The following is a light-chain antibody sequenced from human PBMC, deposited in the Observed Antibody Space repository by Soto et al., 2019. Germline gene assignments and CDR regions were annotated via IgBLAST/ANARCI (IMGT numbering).Light chain of an antibody. V-gene: IGKV3-15*01. Sequence: EIVMTQSPVTLSVSTGERVTLSCRASQSVSSNLAWYQQKPGQAPSLLIYGAFTRATGIPARFSGTGSGTEFTLTISSLQSEDFALYYCQQYNDWPRTFGPGTKVDIK. CDR2: GAF. J-gene: IGKJ3*01. CDR1: QSVSSN. CDR3: QQYNDWPRT.